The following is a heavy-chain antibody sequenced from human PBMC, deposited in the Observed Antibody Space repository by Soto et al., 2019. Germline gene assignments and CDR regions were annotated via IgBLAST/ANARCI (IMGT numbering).Heavy chain of an antibody. Sequence: PGGSLRLSCAASGFTFSSYAMSWVRQAPGKGLEWVSAISGSGGSTYYADSVKGRFTISRDNSKNTLYPQMNSLRAEDTAVYYCAKALYYDSSGYYYGPFDYWGQGTLVTRLL. D-gene: IGHD3-22*01. CDR3: AKALYYDSSGYYYGPFDY. J-gene: IGHJ4*02. CDR2: ISGSGGST. CDR1: GFTFSSYA. V-gene: IGHV3-23*01.